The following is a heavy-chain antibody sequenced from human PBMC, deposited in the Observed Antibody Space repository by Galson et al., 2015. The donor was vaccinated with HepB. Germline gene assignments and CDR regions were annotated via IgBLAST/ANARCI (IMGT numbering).Heavy chain of an antibody. CDR2: ISENDSST. V-gene: IGHV3-23*01. CDR3: AKGSPTSFYHYYMDV. J-gene: IGHJ6*03. CDR1: GLTLETYA. D-gene: IGHD2/OR15-2a*01. Sequence: SLRLSCAASGLTLETYAISWVRQAPGRGLQWVPAISENDSSTHYADPVKGRFTISRQKSKNMVFLQMNRLKAEDTAVYYCAKGSPTSFYHYYMDVWGKGTTVTVSS.